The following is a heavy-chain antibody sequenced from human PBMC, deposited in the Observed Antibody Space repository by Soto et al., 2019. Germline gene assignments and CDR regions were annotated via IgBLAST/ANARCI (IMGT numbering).Heavy chain of an antibody. D-gene: IGHD1-26*01. V-gene: IGHV1-69*06. CDR2: IIPIFGTA. Sequence: ASVKVSCKASGGTFSIYAIIWLRQAPGQGLEWMGGIIPIFGTANYAQKFQCRVTITADKSTSTAYMELSSLRSEDTAVYYCARFAPVGATKVDAFDIWGQGTMVTVSS. CDR3: ARFAPVGATKVDAFDI. CDR1: GGTFSIYA. J-gene: IGHJ3*02.